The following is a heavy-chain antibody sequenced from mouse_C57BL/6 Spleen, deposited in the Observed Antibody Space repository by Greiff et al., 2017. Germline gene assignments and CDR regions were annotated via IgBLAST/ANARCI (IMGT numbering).Heavy chain of an antibody. CDR3: TTPLYYGNYVWFAY. CDR2: IDPENGDT. D-gene: IGHD2-1*01. Sequence: VQLQQSGAELVRPGASVKLSCTASGFNIKDDYMHWVKQRPEQGLEWIGWIDPENGDTEYASKLPGKATITADTSSNTAYLQLSSLTSEDTAVYYCTTPLYYGNYVWFAYWGQGTLVTVSA. J-gene: IGHJ3*01. CDR1: GFNIKDDY. V-gene: IGHV14-4*01.